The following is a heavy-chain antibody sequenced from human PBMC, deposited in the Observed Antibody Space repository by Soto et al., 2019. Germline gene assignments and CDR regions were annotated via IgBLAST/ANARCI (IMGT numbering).Heavy chain of an antibody. D-gene: IGHD6-13*01. CDR2: IYYSGST. CDR3: GSRHSSPYFDY. Sequence: SETLSLTCTVSGGSISSSSYYWGWIRQPPGKGLEWIGSIYYSGSTYYNPSLKSRVTISVDTSKNQFSLKLSSVTAADTAVYYCGSRHSSPYFDYWGQGTLVTVSS. J-gene: IGHJ4*02. CDR1: GGSISSSSYY. V-gene: IGHV4-39*01.